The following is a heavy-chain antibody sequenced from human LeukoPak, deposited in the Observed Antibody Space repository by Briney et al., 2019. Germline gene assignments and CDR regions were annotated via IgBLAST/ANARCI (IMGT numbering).Heavy chain of an antibody. CDR1: GFTFSSYW. J-gene: IGHJ4*02. CDR2: IKQDGSEK. V-gene: IGHV3-7*01. D-gene: IGHD3-22*01. CDR3: ARDPRNYYYGSSGIEY. Sequence: GGSLRLSCAGSGFTFSSYWMSWVRQAPGKGLEWVANIKQDGSEKYYVDSVKGRFTISRDNAKKSLYLQMSSLRAEDTAVYYCARDPRNYYYGSSGIEYWGQGTLVTVSS.